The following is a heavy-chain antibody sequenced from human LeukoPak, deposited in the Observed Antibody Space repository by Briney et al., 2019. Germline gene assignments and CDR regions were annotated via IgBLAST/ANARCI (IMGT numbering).Heavy chain of an antibody. Sequence: SGPTLLKPTQTLTLTCTFSGFSLRTSGVGVGWIRQPPGKALEWLSLIYWDDDKRYSPSLKSRLTITKDTSKNQVVLTMTNRDPVDTATYCCARSYGDFDYWGQGTLVTVSS. J-gene: IGHJ4*02. D-gene: IGHD3-10*01. CDR3: ARSYGDFDY. V-gene: IGHV2-5*02. CDR2: IYWDDDK. CDR1: GFSLRTSGVG.